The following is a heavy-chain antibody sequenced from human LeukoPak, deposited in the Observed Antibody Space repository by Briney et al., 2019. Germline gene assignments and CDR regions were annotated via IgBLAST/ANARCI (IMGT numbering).Heavy chain of an antibody. J-gene: IGHJ6*02. CDR3: AKASYNYYGMDV. CDR1: GFTFHDYA. Sequence: GGSLRLSCVASGFTFHDYAMHWVRQAPGKGLEWVSGISWNSGSIGYADSVKGRFTISRDNAENSLYLQMNSLRAEDTALYYCAKASYNYYGMDVWGQGTTVTVSS. V-gene: IGHV3-9*01. CDR2: ISWNSGSI.